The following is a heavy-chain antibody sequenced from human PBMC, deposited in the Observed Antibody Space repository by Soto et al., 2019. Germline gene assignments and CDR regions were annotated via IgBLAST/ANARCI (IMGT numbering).Heavy chain of an antibody. Sequence: EVQVVESGGGLVQPGGSLRLSCAASGFTFSNYWMSWVRQAPGKGLECVANIKEDGSETYYVDSVKGRFTISRDNAKNSLCLQMNILRVEDTAVYYCARYSSSWGWLDPWGQGSLVTVAS. CDR1: GFTFSNYW. V-gene: IGHV3-7*01. CDR2: IKEDGSET. CDR3: ARYSSSWGWLDP. J-gene: IGHJ5*02. D-gene: IGHD6-6*01.